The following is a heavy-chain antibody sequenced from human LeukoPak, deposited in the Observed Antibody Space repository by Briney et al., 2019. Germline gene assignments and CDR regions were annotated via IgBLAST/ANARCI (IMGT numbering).Heavy chain of an antibody. V-gene: IGHV3-11*01. CDR3: AREGSSHAFDI. J-gene: IGHJ3*02. CDR2: ISSSGSTI. CDR1: GFTFSDYY. Sequence: GGSLRLSCAASGFTFSDYYMSWIRQPPAKGLEWVSYISSSGSTIYYADSVKGRFTISRDNAKNSLYLQMNSLSDEDTAVYYCAREGSSHAFDIWGQGTMVTVSS. D-gene: IGHD6-6*01.